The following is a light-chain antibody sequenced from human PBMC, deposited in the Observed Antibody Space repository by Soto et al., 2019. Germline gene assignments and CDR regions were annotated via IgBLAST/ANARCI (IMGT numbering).Light chain of an antibody. CDR3: GADHGSGSNFAVV. V-gene: IGLV9-49*01. CDR1: SGYSNYR. J-gene: IGLJ2*01. CDR2: VGAGGIVG. Sequence: QPVLTQPPSASASLGASVTLTWTLSSGYSNYRVDWYQQRPGKGPRFVMRVGAGGIVGSKGVGIPDRFSVLGSGLNRYLTIKNIQEEDESDYHCGADHGSGSNFAVVFGGGTKLTVL.